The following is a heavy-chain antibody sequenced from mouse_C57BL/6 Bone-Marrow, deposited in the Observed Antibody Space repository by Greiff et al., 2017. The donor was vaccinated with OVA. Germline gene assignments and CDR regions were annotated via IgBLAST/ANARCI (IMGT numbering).Heavy chain of an antibody. D-gene: IGHD2-3*01. CDR3: ARHYDPYYFDY. Sequence: EVKLMESGGGLVKPGGSLKLSCAASGFTFSSYTMSWVRQTPVNRLEWVATISGGGGNTYYPDSVKGRFTISRDNAKNTLYLQMSSLRSEDTALYYCARHYDPYYFDYWGQGTTLTVSS. CDR1: GFTFSSYT. V-gene: IGHV5-9*01. J-gene: IGHJ2*01. CDR2: ISGGGGNT.